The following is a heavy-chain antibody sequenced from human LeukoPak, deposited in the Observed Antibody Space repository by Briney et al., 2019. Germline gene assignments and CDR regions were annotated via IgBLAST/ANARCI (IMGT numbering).Heavy chain of an antibody. Sequence: PGGSLRLSCAASGFTFSSYWMNWVRQAPGKGLEWVANIKQDGSVKYYVDSVKGRFTISRDNAKNSLYLQMNSLRAEDTAVYYCAGDRGRSGYDLYDFWGQGTLVTVSS. V-gene: IGHV3-7*01. CDR3: AGDRGRSGYDLYDF. J-gene: IGHJ4*02. CDR2: IKQDGSVK. CDR1: GFTFSSYW. D-gene: IGHD5-12*01.